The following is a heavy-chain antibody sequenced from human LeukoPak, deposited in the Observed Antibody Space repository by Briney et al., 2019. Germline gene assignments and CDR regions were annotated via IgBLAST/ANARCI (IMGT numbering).Heavy chain of an antibody. Sequence: LPGGSLRLSCAASGFTFSSYAMSWVRQAPGKGLEWVSVISTSGGSTYHADSVKGRFIISRANSKNTLYLQMNSLRAEDTAAYYCAKGRACTNGVCHFDYWGRGTLVTVSS. CDR1: GFTFSSYA. V-gene: IGHV3-23*01. CDR2: ISTSGGST. D-gene: IGHD2-8*01. J-gene: IGHJ4*02. CDR3: AKGRACTNGVCHFDY.